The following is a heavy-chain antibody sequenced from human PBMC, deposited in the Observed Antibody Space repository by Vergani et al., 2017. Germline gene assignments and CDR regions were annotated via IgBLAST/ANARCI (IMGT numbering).Heavy chain of an antibody. J-gene: IGHJ6*03. CDR3: ARSGMGYCSGGSCYSFLRTNYYYYYMDV. CDR1: GGSFSGYY. V-gene: IGHV4-34*01. D-gene: IGHD2-15*01. Sequence: QVQLQQWGAGLLKPSETLSLTCAVYGGSFSGYYWSWIRQPPGKGLEWIGEINHSGSTNYNPSLKSRVTISVDTSKNQFSLKLSSVTAADTALYYCARSGMGYCSGGSCYSFLRTNYYYYYMDVWGKGTTVTVSS. CDR2: INHSGST.